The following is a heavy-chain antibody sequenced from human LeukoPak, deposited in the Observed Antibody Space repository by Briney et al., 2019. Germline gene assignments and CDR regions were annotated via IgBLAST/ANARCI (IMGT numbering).Heavy chain of an antibody. CDR2: ITSDGSST. D-gene: IGHD3-10*02. J-gene: IGHJ6*04. V-gene: IGHV3-74*03. Sequence: GGSLRLSCAASGFTFSNTWMHWVRQPPGKGLVWVARITSDGSSTTYAESVKGRFTISRDNAKNSLHLQMNSLRAEDTAVYYCAELGITMIGGVWGKGTTVTISS. CDR1: GFTFSNTW. CDR3: AELGITMIGGV.